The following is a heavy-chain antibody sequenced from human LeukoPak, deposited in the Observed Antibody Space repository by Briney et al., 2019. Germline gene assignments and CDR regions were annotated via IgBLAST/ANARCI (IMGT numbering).Heavy chain of an antibody. CDR2: ISYGGDNK. CDR1: GFTFSSYA. Sequence: GGSLRLSCAASGFTFSSYAMHWVRQAPGKGLEWVAVISYGGDNKYYADSVKGRFTISRDNSKYTLYLQMNSLRAEDTAVYYCARDFEAHDLRPIGYWGQGTLVTVSS. V-gene: IGHV3-30*01. CDR3: ARDFEAHDLRPIGY. J-gene: IGHJ4*02. D-gene: IGHD3-3*01.